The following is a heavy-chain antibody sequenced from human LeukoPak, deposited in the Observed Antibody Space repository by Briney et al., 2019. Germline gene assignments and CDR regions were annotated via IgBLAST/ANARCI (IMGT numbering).Heavy chain of an antibody. Sequence: PSETLSLTCAVYGGTFSGYYWSWIRQPPGKGLEWIGEINHSGSTNYNPSLKSRVTISVDTSKNQFSLKLRSVTAADTAVYYCARGRYDFWSGYSPSGWFDPWGQGTLVTVSS. CDR1: GGTFSGYY. J-gene: IGHJ5*02. CDR2: INHSGST. D-gene: IGHD3-3*01. V-gene: IGHV4-34*01. CDR3: ARGRYDFWSGYSPSGWFDP.